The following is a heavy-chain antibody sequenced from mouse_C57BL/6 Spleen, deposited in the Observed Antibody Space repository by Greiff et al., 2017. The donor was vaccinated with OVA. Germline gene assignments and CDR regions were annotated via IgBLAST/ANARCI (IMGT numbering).Heavy chain of an antibody. V-gene: IGHV1-85*01. CDR3: AKVDYDVGFAY. CDR1: GYTFTSYD. Sequence: VQLQQSGPELVKPGASVKLSCKASGYTFTSYDINWVKQRPGQGLEWIGWIYPRDGSTKYNEKFKGKATLTVDTSSSTAYMELHSLTSEDSAVYFCAKVDYDVGFAYWGQGTLVTVSA. CDR2: IYPRDGST. D-gene: IGHD2-4*01. J-gene: IGHJ3*01.